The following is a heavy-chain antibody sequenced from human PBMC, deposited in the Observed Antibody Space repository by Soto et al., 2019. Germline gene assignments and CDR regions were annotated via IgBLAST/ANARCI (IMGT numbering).Heavy chain of an antibody. CDR2: ISGSGGST. CDR3: AKDGGYSYGYSPRYYYGMDV. J-gene: IGHJ6*02. D-gene: IGHD5-18*01. Sequence: EVQLLESGGGLVQPGGSLRLSCAASGFTFSSYAMSWVRQAPGKGLEWVSGISGSGGSTYYADSVKGRFTISRDNSKNTLYLQMNSLRAEDTAVYYCAKDGGYSYGYSPRYYYGMDVWGQGTTVTVSS. V-gene: IGHV3-23*01. CDR1: GFTFSSYA.